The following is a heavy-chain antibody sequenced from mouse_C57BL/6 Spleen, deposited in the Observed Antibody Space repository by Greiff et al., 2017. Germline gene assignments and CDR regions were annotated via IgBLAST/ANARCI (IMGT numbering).Heavy chain of an antibody. CDR2: IDPETGGT. J-gene: IGHJ4*01. Sequence: QVQLQQSGAELVRPGASVTLSCKASGYTFTDYEMHWVKQTPVHGLEWIGAIDPETGGTAYNQKFKGKAILTADKSSSTAYMALRSLTSEDSAVYYCPWGNYAMDYWGQGTSVTGSS. CDR1: GYTFTDYE. CDR3: PWGNYAMDY. V-gene: IGHV1-15*01.